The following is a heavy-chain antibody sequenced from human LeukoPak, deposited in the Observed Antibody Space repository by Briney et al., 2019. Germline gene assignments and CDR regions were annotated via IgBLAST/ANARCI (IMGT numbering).Heavy chain of an antibody. V-gene: IGHV1-2*02. CDR2: INPNSGGT. D-gene: IGHD1-26*01. CDR3: ARVRVRYSGSNDAFDI. J-gene: IGHJ3*02. CDR1: GYTFTGYY. Sequence: ASVKVSCKASGYTFTGYYMHWVRQAPGQGLEWMGWINPNSGGTNYAQKFQGRVTMTRDTSISTAYMELSRLRSDDTAVYYCARVRVRYSGSNDAFDIWGQGTMVTVSS.